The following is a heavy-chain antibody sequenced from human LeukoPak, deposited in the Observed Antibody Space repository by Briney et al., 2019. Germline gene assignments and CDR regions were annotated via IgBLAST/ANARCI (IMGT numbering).Heavy chain of an antibody. D-gene: IGHD6-13*01. CDR2: IYTSGST. Sequence: SETLSLTCTVSGGSISSYYWSWIRQPPGKGLEWIGYIYTSGSTNYNPSLKSRVTISVDTSKNQFSLKLSSVTAADTAVYYCARLGLLLDSSSWYGYAFDIWGQGTMVTVSS. CDR1: GGSISSYY. V-gene: IGHV4-4*09. CDR3: ARLGLLLDSSSWYGYAFDI. J-gene: IGHJ3*02.